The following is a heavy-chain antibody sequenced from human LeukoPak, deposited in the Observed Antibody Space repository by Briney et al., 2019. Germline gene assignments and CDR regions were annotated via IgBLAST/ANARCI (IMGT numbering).Heavy chain of an antibody. CDR1: GGSISSYY. D-gene: IGHD6-13*01. CDR2: IYYSGST. J-gene: IGHJ4*02. CDR3: ARGSRPQQLAR. V-gene: IGHV4-59*12. Sequence: SETLSLTCTVSGGSISSYYWSWIRQPPGKGLEWIGYIYYSGSTYYNPSLKSRVTISVDTSKNQFSLKLSSVTATDTAVYYCARGSRPQQLARWGQGTLVTVSS.